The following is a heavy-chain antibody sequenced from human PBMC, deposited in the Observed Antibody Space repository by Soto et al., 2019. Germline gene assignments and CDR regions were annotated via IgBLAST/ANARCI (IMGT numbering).Heavy chain of an antibody. CDR2: IKQDGSEK. J-gene: IGHJ4*02. CDR1: GFTFSSYW. CDR3: ARDVSGSYLYFDY. V-gene: IGHV3-7*03. Sequence: XGSLGLSCAASGFTFSSYWMSGVRQAPGKGLEWVANIKQDGSEKYYVDSVKGRFTISRDNAKNSLYLQMNSLRAEDTAVYYCARDVSGSYLYFDYWGQGTLVTVSS. D-gene: IGHD1-26*01.